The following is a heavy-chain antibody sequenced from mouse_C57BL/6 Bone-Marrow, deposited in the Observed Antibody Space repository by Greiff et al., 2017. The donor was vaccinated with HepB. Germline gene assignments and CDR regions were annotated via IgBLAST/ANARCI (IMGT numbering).Heavy chain of an antibody. CDR1: GYTFTSYW. J-gene: IGHJ4*01. D-gene: IGHD2-14*01. CDR2: IDPSDSYT. Sequence: QVHVKQPGAELVMPGASVKLSCKASGYTFTSYWMHWVKQRPGQGLEWIGEIDPSDSYTNYNQKFKGKSTLTVDKSSSTAYMQLSSLTSEDSAVYYCARGNYRGAMDYWGQGTSVTVSS. V-gene: IGHV1-69*01. CDR3: ARGNYRGAMDY.